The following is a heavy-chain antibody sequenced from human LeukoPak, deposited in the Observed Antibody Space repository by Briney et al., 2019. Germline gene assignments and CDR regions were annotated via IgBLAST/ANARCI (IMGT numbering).Heavy chain of an antibody. J-gene: IGHJ4*02. V-gene: IGHV4-39*07. CDR2: IYYSGST. CDR3: ARYTSSWPFDY. CDR1: GGSISSSSYY. Sequence: SETLSLTCTVSGGSISSSSYYWGWIRQPPGKGLEWIGTIYYSGSTYYNPTLKSRVIISVDTSKNQSSLKLSSVTAADTAVYYCARYTSSWPFDYWGQGTLVTVSS. D-gene: IGHD6-13*01.